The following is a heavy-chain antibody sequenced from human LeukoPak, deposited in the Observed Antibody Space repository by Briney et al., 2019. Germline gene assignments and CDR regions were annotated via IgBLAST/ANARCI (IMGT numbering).Heavy chain of an antibody. J-gene: IGHJ4*02. D-gene: IGHD5-12*01. Sequence: PSETLSLTCTVSGGSINSGDYYWSWIRQHPGKGLEWIGYIYYSGNTYYNPSLKSRVAISVDTSKNQFSLRLSSVTAADTAVYYCASIGTGYDYFDYWGQGTLVTVSS. CDR3: ASIGTGYDYFDY. V-gene: IGHV4-31*03. CDR1: GGSINSGDYY. CDR2: IYYSGNT.